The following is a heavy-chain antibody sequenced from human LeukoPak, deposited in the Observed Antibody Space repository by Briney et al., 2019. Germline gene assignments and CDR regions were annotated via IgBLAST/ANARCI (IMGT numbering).Heavy chain of an antibody. D-gene: IGHD2-2*01. Sequence: GGSLRLSCAASGFIFSDYYMSWIRQAPGKGLEWVSYISSSGSTIYYADSVRGRFTISRDNAKNSLYLQMNSLRAEDTAVYYCARYKYQRSLDYWGQGTLVTVSS. CDR3: ARYKYQRSLDY. V-gene: IGHV3-11*04. J-gene: IGHJ4*02. CDR2: ISSSGSTI. CDR1: GFIFSDYY.